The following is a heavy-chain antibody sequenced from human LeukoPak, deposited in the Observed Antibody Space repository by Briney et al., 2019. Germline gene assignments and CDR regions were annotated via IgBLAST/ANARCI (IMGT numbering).Heavy chain of an antibody. J-gene: IGHJ6*02. CDR3: ARDPVDIVATNYYGMDV. D-gene: IGHD5-12*01. Sequence: GGSLRLSCVASGFTFSSYSMNWVRQAPGKGLEWVSSISSSSSYIYYADSVKGRFTISRDNAKNSLYLQMNSLRAEDTAVYYCARDPVDIVATNYYGMDVWGQGTTVTVSS. CDR2: ISSSSSYI. CDR1: GFTFSSYS. V-gene: IGHV3-21*01.